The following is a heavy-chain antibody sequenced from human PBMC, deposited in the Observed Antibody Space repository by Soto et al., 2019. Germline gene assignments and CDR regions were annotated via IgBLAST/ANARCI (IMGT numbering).Heavy chain of an antibody. V-gene: IGHV3-23*01. CDR3: ASVPGSPGYHGLDV. CDR2: ISGGGSNT. J-gene: IGHJ6*02. Sequence: GGSLRLSCAASGFPFSSYVMSWVRQAPGKGLEWVSGISGGGSNTFYADSVKGRFTISRDNSKNTLLLQMNSLGAEDTAVYYCASVPGSPGYHGLDVWGQGTTVTVSS. D-gene: IGHD6-19*01. CDR1: GFPFSSYV.